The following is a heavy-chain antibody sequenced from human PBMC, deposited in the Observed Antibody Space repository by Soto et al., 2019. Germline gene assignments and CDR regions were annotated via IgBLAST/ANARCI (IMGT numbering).Heavy chain of an antibody. V-gene: IGHV4-30-2*06. D-gene: IGHD5-12*01. CDR2: ISHLEST. CDR3: ARGGGYDSFDY. Sequence: QLQLQESGSGLVKTSETLSLTCTVSGASISYGGFSWSWIRQSPGKGLEWIGYISHLESTYFHPSFNSTLNMSIDRTRNQFSLKLSSVTAADMAVYYCARGGGYDSFDYCRQGVLATVSS. CDR1: GASISYGGFS. J-gene: IGHJ4*02.